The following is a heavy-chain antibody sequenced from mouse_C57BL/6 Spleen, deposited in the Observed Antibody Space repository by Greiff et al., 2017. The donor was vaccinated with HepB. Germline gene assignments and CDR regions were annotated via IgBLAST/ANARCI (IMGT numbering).Heavy chain of an antibody. Sequence: EVQVVESGGGLVQPKGSLTLSCAASGFSFNTYAMNWVRQAPGKGLEWVARIRSKSNNYATYYADSVKDRVTISRDDSESMLYLQMNNLKTEDTAMYYCVRGGYFDYWGQGTTLTVSS. CDR1: GFSFNTYA. CDR2: IRSKSNNYAT. J-gene: IGHJ2*01. CDR3: VRGGYFDY. V-gene: IGHV10-1*01.